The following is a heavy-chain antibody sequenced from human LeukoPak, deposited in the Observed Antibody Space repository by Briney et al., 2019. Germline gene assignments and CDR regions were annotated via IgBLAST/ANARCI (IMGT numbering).Heavy chain of an antibody. CDR1: GFIFNKCA. CDR3: VKTRSALYVFDF. D-gene: IGHD6-19*01. V-gene: IGHV3-23*01. J-gene: IGHJ4*02. CDR2: ITDSGETT. Sequence: GGSLRLSCAASGFIFNKCAMSWVRQAPGKGLEGVSLITDSGETTRYADSVTGRFTISRDNSENTLYLQMNGLRADDTAVYYCVKTRSALYVFDFWGQGTLVTVSS.